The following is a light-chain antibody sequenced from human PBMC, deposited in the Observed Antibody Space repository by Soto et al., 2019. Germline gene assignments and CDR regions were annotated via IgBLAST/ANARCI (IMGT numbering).Light chain of an antibody. Sequence: EIVLTQSPATLSLSPGERATISCGASQSVSSSYLAWYQQKPGQAPRLLIYGASSRATGIPDRFSGSGSGTDFTLTISRLEPEDFAVYYCQQYGSSLRTFGQGTKVDIK. CDR3: QQYGSSLRT. CDR2: GAS. CDR1: QSVSSSY. V-gene: IGKV3-20*01. J-gene: IGKJ1*01.